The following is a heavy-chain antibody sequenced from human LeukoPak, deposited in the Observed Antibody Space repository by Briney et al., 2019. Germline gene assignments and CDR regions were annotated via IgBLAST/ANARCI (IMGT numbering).Heavy chain of an antibody. V-gene: IGHV3-21*04. Sequence: GGSLRLSCAASGFTFSSYSMNWVRQAPGKGLEWVSSISSSSSYIYYADSVKGRFTISRDNSKNTLYLQMNSLRAEDTAVYYCAKEEDIVATILDYFDYWGQGTLVTVSS. CDR3: AKEEDIVATILDYFDY. J-gene: IGHJ4*02. CDR1: GFTFSSYS. CDR2: ISSSSSYI. D-gene: IGHD5-12*01.